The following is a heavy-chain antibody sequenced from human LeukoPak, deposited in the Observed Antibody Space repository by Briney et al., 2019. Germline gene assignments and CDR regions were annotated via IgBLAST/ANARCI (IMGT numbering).Heavy chain of an antibody. V-gene: IGHV4-4*02. J-gene: IGHJ4*02. CDR3: ATYFYGEHGSYYFDY. CDR1: GAFITNSHW. CDR2: IYHSGTT. D-gene: IGHD4-17*01. Sequence: PSETLSLTCAVSGAFITNSHWWSWARPPPGKGLEWIGEIYHSGTTNYNPSLKSRVTMSVDKSKNQFSLKLNSVTAADTAVYYCATYFYGEHGSYYFDYWGQGTLVTVSS.